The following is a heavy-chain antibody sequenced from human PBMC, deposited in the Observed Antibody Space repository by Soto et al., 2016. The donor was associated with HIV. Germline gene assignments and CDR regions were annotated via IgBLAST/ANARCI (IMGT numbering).Heavy chain of an antibody. D-gene: IGHD2-21*02. CDR3: VRLASGLVTSPFDS. J-gene: IGHJ4*02. V-gene: IGHV4-34*01. Sequence: QVRLHQWGAGMVKPSETLSLSCAVYGGSLSGYYWSWIRQSPGKELEWIGEVNDRGIVNYNPSLKRRLTITVESTKNQFFLNLRSVTAADAATYYCVRLASGLVTSPFDSWGQGTLITISS. CDR1: GGSLSGYY. CDR2: VNDRGIV.